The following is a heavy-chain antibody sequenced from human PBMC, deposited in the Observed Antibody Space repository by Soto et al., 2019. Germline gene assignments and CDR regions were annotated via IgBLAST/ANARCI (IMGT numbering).Heavy chain of an antibody. CDR1: GFTFSSYA. D-gene: IGHD6-19*01. CDR3: AKMDPGIAVARGNFDY. V-gene: IGHV3-23*01. Sequence: GVSLRLSCAASGFTFSSYAMRWVRQAPGKGLEWVSAISGSGGSTYYADSVKGRFTISRDNSKNTLYLQMNSLRAEDTAVYYCAKMDPGIAVARGNFDYWGQGTLVTVSS. CDR2: ISGSGGST. J-gene: IGHJ4*02.